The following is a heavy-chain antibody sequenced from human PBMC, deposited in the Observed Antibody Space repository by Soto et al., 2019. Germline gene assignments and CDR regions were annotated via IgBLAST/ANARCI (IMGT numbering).Heavy chain of an antibody. Sequence: PGGSLRLSCAASGFTFSSYAMRWVRQAPGKGLEWVSAISGSGGSTYYADSVKGRFTISRDNSKNTLYLQMDSLRAEDTAVYYCAKDGVAAAGLYDYYYYMDVWGKGTTVTVSS. D-gene: IGHD6-13*01. CDR2: ISGSGGST. J-gene: IGHJ6*03. CDR1: GFTFSSYA. V-gene: IGHV3-23*01. CDR3: AKDGVAAAGLYDYYYYMDV.